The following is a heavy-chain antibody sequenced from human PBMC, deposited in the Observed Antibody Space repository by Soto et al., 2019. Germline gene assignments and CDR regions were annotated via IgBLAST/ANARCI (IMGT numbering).Heavy chain of an antibody. J-gene: IGHJ5*02. V-gene: IGHV1-8*01. Sequence: QVQLVQSGAEVKKPGASVKVSCKASGYTFTSYDINWVRQATGPGLEWMGWLNPNSGNTGHAQTFQGRVTMTRNTTISTAYMELSSLRSEDTAVYYCARERSAAGTGWFDPWGQGTLVTVSS. CDR1: GYTFTSYD. CDR3: ARERSAAGTGWFDP. CDR2: LNPNSGNT. D-gene: IGHD6-13*01.